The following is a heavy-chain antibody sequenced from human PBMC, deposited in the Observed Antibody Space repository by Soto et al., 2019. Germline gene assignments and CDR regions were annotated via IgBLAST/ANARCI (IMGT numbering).Heavy chain of an antibody. V-gene: IGHV3-23*01. CDR2: TKASGQDT. CDR3: AGYGGESIYYMDV. D-gene: IGHD2-21*01. CDR1: GFSLSNYA. Sequence: QLLESGGALVQPGGSLRLSCGISGFSLSNYAMAWVRQAPGKGLDWVSSTKASGQDTFYADSLKGRFTMSRDLSKNTLYLQLTSLGVEDTAVYYCAGYGGESIYYMDVWGTGTTVTVSS. J-gene: IGHJ6*03.